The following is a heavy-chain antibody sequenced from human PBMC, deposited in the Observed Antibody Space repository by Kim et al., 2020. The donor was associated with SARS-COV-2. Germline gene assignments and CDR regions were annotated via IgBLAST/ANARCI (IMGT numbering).Heavy chain of an antibody. Sequence: SPKSRVSMSVDTSKSQFALKLSSVTAADTAVYYCARTPITMIRGVENFDYWGQGTLVTVSS. J-gene: IGHJ4*02. V-gene: IGHV4-39*01. D-gene: IGHD3-10*01. CDR3: ARTPITMIRGVENFDY.